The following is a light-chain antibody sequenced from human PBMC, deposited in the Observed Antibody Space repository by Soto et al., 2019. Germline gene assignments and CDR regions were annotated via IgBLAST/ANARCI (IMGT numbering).Light chain of an antibody. CDR1: QSVNSCC. Sequence: EVVLTQSPVTLSFSPGERATLSCRASQSVNSCCLAWYQQKPGQAPRLLIYATSIRAAGIPVRFSGSGAGTDFTLAISSLEPEDFAMYYCQQFATSSITLGQGTRLDI. CDR3: QQFATSSIT. V-gene: IGKV3-20*01. CDR2: ATS. J-gene: IGKJ5*01.